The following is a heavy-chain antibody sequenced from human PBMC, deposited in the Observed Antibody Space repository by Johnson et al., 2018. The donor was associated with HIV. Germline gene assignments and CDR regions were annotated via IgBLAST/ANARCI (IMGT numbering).Heavy chain of an antibody. D-gene: IGHD3-10*01. J-gene: IGHJ3*02. CDR1: GFAVSSNY. CDR3: ARERHYYGSVRPRERQGDAFDI. Sequence: VQLVESGGGLVRPGGSLRLSCAASGFAVSSNYMSWVRQAPGKGLEWVSVLYSGGSTYYADSVKGRFSISRDNSKNTLYLQMNSLRAEDTAVYFCARERHYYGSVRPRERQGDAFDIWGQGTMVTVAS. CDR2: LYSGGST. V-gene: IGHV3-66*01.